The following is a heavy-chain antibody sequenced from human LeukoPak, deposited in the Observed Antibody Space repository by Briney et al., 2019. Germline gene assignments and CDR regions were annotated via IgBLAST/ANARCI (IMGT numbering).Heavy chain of an antibody. CDR1: GFTVSSKY. Sequence: PGGSLRLSCAASGFTVSSKYMNWVRQAPGKGLEWVTVIYIGGTTYYADSVKGRFTISRDNSKNTLYLQMDSLRAEDTAVYYCAASGYYFDFWGLGTLVTVSS. CDR2: IYIGGTT. V-gene: IGHV3-66*02. J-gene: IGHJ4*02. CDR3: AASGYYFDF. D-gene: IGHD1-1*01.